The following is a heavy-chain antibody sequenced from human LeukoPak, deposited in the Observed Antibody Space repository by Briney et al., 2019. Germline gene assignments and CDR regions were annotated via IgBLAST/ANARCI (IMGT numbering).Heavy chain of an antibody. J-gene: IGHJ4*02. V-gene: IGHV3-30*18. CDR1: GFTFSSYG. Sequence: GGSLRLSCAASGFTFSSYGMHWVRQAPGKGLEWVAVISYDGSNKYYADSVKGRFTISRDNSKNTLYLQMNSLRAEDTAVYYCAKDRHIVVVTVIDYWGQGTLVTVSS. CDR2: ISYDGSNK. D-gene: IGHD2-21*02. CDR3: AKDRHIVVVTVIDY.